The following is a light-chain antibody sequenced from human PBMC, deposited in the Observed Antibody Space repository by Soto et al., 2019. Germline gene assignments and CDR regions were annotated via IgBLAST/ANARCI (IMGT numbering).Light chain of an antibody. J-gene: IGKJ2*01. V-gene: IGKV1-39*01. CDR2: AAS. CDR3: QQSYSTPRT. Sequence: DIQMTQSPSSLSASVGDRVTITCRACQSISSYFNWYQQKPGKAPKLLIYAASSLQSGVPSRFSGSGSGTDFTLTISSLQPEDCATYYCQQSYSTPRTFGQGTKLEIK. CDR1: QSISSY.